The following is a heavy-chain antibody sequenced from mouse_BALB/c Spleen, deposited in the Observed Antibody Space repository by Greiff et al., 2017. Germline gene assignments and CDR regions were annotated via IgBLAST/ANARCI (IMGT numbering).Heavy chain of an antibody. Sequence: VQRVESGPDLVAPSQSLSITCTVSGFSLTSYGVHWVRQPPGKGLEWLVVIWSDGSTTYNSALKSRLSISKDNSKSQVFLKMNSLQTDDTAMYYCARQGGPYYGSSYARDYGGQGTSVTVSS. CDR3: ARQGGPYYGSSYARDY. CDR2: IWSDGST. D-gene: IGHD1-1*01. CDR1: GFSLTSYG. V-gene: IGHV2-6-2*01. J-gene: IGHJ4*01.